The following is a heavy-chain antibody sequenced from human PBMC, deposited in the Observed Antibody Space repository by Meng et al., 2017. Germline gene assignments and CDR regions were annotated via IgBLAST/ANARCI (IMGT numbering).Heavy chain of an antibody. V-gene: IGHV3-21*01. CDR1: GFTFSSYS. D-gene: IGHD6-19*01. CDR2: ISSSSSYI. CDR3: AGSSGIAVAGGGY. Sequence: GGSLRLSCKGSGFTFSSYSMNWVRQAPGKGLEWVSSISSSSSYIYYADSVKGRFTISRDNAKNSLYLQMNSLRAEDTAVYYCAGSSGIAVAGGGYWGQGTLVTVSS. J-gene: IGHJ4*01.